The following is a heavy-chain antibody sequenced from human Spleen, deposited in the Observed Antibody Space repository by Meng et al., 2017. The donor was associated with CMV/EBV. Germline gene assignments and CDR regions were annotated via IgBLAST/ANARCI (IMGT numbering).Heavy chain of an antibody. CDR3: ARDRRGSSSWYGSGSAFDI. CDR1: GYIFSSYA. D-gene: IGHD6-13*01. Sequence: ASVKVSCKASGYIFSSYAINWVRQAPGQGLEWMGIINPSGGSTSYAQKFQGRVTMTRDTSTSTVYMELSSLRSEDTAVYYCARDRRGSSSWYGSGSAFDIWGQGTMVTVSS. J-gene: IGHJ3*02. CDR2: INPSGGST. V-gene: IGHV1-46*01.